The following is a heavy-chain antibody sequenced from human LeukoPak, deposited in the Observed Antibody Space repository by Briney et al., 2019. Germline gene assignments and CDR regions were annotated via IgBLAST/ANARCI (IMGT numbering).Heavy chain of an antibody. D-gene: IGHD3-16*02. CDR1: GFTFSSYA. Sequence: AGGSLRLSCAASGFTFSSYAMSWVRQAPGKGLEWVSAISGSGGSTYYADSVKGRFTISRDNSKNTLYLQMNSLRAEDTAVYYCARLKRRLSELGAFDIWGQGTMVTVSS. CDR3: ARLKRRLSELGAFDI. CDR2: ISGSGGST. J-gene: IGHJ3*02. V-gene: IGHV3-23*01.